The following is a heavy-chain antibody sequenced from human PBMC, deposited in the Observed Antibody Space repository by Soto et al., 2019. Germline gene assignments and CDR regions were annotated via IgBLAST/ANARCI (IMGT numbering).Heavy chain of an antibody. D-gene: IGHD3-3*01. V-gene: IGHV1-69*01. CDR3: ATGVIWIGYFTVDS. Sequence: SVKVSCTASGGSFGNSAINWVRQTPGQGLEWLGGFIPVYRTLNYAQKFQGRVTITADESTGTAYMTLSSLASDDTAVYYCATGVIWIGYFTVDSWGQGTRVTVSS. J-gene: IGHJ4*02. CDR1: GGSFGNSA. CDR2: FIPVYRTL.